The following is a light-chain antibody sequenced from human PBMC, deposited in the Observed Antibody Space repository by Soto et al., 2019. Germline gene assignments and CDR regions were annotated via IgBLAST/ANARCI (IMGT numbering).Light chain of an antibody. J-gene: IGKJ1*01. CDR2: EAS. V-gene: IGKV1-5*03. CDR3: QQYKSYPWT. Sequence: IRMTQSPSTQSASIGDRVTITCRASQSIGNWLAWYQQKPGTAPKLLIYEASSLENGVPSIFSGSGSGTEFTLTISGLRPDDFATYYCQQYKSYPWTFGQGTKVEIK. CDR1: QSIGNW.